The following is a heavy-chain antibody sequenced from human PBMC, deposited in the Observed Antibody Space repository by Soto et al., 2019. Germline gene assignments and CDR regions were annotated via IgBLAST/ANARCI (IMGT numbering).Heavy chain of an antibody. CDR2: IKQDGSEK. CDR1: GFTFSSYW. J-gene: IGHJ3*02. CDR3: ARDVVAYCSGGSCYLANDAFDI. V-gene: IGHV3-7*01. D-gene: IGHD2-15*01. Sequence: PGGSLRLSCAASGFTFSSYWMSWVRQAPGKGLEWVANIKQDGSEKYYVDSVKGRFTISRDNAKNSLYLQMYSLRAEDTAVYYCARDVVAYCSGGSCYLANDAFDIWGQGTMVTVSS.